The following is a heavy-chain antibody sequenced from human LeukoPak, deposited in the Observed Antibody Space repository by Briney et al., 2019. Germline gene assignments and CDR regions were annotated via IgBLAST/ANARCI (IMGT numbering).Heavy chain of an antibody. D-gene: IGHD3-22*01. CDR1: RGTFIMYA. CDR2: IISIFGTA. J-gene: IGHJ4*02. CDR3: ARANYYDSSGYFLFDY. V-gene: IGHV1-69*05. Sequence: SVTVTFKATRGTFIMYAISWVRQAPGQGLEWMGGIISIFGTANYAQKFQGRVRITTEESTSTAYMELSSLRSEDTAVYYCARANYYDSSGYFLFDYWGQGTLVTVSS.